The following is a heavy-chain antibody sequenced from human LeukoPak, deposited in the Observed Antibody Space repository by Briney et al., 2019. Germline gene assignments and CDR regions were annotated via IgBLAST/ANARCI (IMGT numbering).Heavy chain of an antibody. J-gene: IGHJ4*02. D-gene: IGHD4-23*01. CDR2: INHSGST. Sequence: PSETLSLTCAVYGGSFSGYYWSWIRQPPGKGLEWIGEINHSGSTYYNPSLKSRVTISVDTSKNQFSLKLSSVTAADTAVYYCASGTGGGNPFDYWGQGTLVTVSS. CDR1: GGSFSGYY. V-gene: IGHV4-34*01. CDR3: ASGTGGGNPFDY.